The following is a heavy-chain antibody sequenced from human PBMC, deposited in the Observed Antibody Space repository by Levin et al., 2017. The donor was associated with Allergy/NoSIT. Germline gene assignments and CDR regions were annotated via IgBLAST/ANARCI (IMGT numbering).Heavy chain of an antibody. CDR1: GFIFNNYA. D-gene: IGHD3-10*01. Sequence: GGSLRLSCAASGFIFNNYAMHWVRQAPGKGLEWVAVIAHDGTKTYYADSVKGRPTISRDDSKSSSFLEMNSLTPEDTAGYYCASHGSVSRGYGNYGLDVWGQGTTVTVSS. J-gene: IGHJ6*02. CDR3: ASHGSVSRGYGNYGLDV. V-gene: IGHV3-30-3*01. CDR2: IAHDGTKT.